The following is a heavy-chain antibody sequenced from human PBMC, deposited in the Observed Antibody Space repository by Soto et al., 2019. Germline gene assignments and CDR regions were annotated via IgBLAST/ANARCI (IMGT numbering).Heavy chain of an antibody. CDR2: VDPNSGAT. V-gene: IGHV1-2*02. CDR3: AKASTYGESDY. J-gene: IGHJ4*02. D-gene: IGHD3-10*01. CDR1: GYTFISHG. Sequence: ASVKVSCKASGYTFISHGMSWVRQAPGQGLEWMGWVDPNSGATSYSQKFQGRVTMTRDTSISTAYMELSSLRSDDTAVYFCAKASTYGESDYWGQGTLVTVSS.